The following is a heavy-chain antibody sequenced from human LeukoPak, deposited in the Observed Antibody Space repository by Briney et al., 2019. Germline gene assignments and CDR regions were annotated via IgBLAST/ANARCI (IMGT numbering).Heavy chain of an antibody. J-gene: IGHJ4*02. D-gene: IGHD5-12*01. CDR1: GYTFTGYY. V-gene: IGHV1-18*04. CDR2: ISAQNGNT. CDR3: ARESNGGYGFDY. Sequence: ASVKVSCKASGYTFTGYYMHWVRQAPGQGLEWMGWISAQNGNTNYMQKFLGRVTMTRDTSASTAYMELRSLKSDDTAVYYCARESNGGYGFDYWGQGTPVTVAS.